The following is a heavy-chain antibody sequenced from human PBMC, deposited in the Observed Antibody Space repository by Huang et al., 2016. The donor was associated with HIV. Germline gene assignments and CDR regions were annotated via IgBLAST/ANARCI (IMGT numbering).Heavy chain of an antibody. CDR1: GGSIRSDNYY. D-gene: IGHD3-10*01. Sequence: QLQLQESGPGLVKPSETLSLTCTVSGGSIRSDNYYWGWIRQPPGKGLEWIGSIYYSGSTYYNPSCKRRVTITVDTSKNHFSLRMRSVTAADTAVYYCARLPGSITMIRGVITDPYWGQGTLVTVSS. J-gene: IGHJ4*02. CDR3: ARLPGSITMIRGVITDPY. V-gene: IGHV4-39*02. CDR2: IYYSGST.